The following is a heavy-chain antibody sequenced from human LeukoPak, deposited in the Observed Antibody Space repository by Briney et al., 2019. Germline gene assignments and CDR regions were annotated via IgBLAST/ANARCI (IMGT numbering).Heavy chain of an antibody. V-gene: IGHV3-7*01. CDR1: GSTFTKYW. D-gene: IGHD1-14*01. Sequence: GGSLRLSCAASGSTFTKYWMTWVRQAPGKGLEWVGNIKQDGSDKNYMDSVKGRFTISRDNTKNSVYLQMSSLRAEDTAVYYCAREVWGPEYWGQGTLVTVSS. CDR3: AREVWGPEY. CDR2: IKQDGSDK. J-gene: IGHJ4*02.